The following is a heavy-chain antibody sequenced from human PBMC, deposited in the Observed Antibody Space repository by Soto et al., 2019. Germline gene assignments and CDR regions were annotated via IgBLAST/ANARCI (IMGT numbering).Heavy chain of an antibody. Sequence: ASVKVSCKASGYIFTSYGISWVRQAPGQGLEWMGWISGYKGNTKYAQNVQGRVTMTTDTSTSTAYMELRSLRSDDTAVYYCARHLYPGFTETSLYYGMEVWG. V-gene: IGHV1-18*01. CDR2: ISGYKGNT. J-gene: IGHJ6*02. CDR1: GYIFTSYG. CDR3: ARHLYPGFTETSLYYGMEV. D-gene: IGHD2-2*01.